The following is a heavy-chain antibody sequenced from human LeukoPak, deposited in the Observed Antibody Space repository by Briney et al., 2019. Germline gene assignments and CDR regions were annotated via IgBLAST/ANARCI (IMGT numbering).Heavy chain of an antibody. Sequence: GGSLRLSCAASGFTFNSYNFNWVRQAPGKGLVWVSAISGSGGSTYYADSVKGRFTISRDNSKNTLYLQMNSLRAEDTAVYFCAKDGAGGYCSSTSCYEFDYWGQGTLVTVSS. CDR3: AKDGAGGYCSSTSCYEFDY. V-gene: IGHV3-23*01. J-gene: IGHJ4*02. CDR2: ISGSGGST. D-gene: IGHD2-2*01. CDR1: GFTFNSYN.